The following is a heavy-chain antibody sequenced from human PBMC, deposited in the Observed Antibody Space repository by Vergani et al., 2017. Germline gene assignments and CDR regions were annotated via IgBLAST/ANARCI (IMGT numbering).Heavy chain of an antibody. CDR1: GYTFSNYG. Sequence: QVQLVQSGAEVKKPGASVKVSCKASGYTFSNYGISWVRQAPGQGLEWMGWISAYNDDTKDAQKLQGRVTMTRDTSTDTGYMELRSLRSDDTAVYYCACVHGGYAPPWGGRIDWGQGTLVTVSS. CDR3: ACVHGGYAPPWGGRID. D-gene: IGHD5-12*01. J-gene: IGHJ4*02. V-gene: IGHV1-18*01. CDR2: ISAYNDDT.